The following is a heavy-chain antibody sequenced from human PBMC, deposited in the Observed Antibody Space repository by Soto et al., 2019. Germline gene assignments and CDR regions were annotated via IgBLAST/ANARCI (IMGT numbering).Heavy chain of an antibody. CDR2: ISSNGGST. D-gene: IGHD2-15*01. V-gene: IGHV3-64*01. Sequence: GGSLRLSCAASGFTFSSYAMHWVRQAPGKGLEYVSAISSNGGSTYYANSVTGRFTISRDNSKNTLYLQMGSLRAEDMAGYYCARVRMVVANKGAFDIWGQGTMVTVSS. CDR1: GFTFSSYA. CDR3: ARVRMVVANKGAFDI. J-gene: IGHJ3*02.